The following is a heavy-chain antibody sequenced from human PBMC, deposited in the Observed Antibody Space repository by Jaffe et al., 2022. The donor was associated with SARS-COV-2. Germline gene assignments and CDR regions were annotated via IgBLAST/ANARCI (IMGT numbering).Heavy chain of an antibody. J-gene: IGHJ6*03. V-gene: IGHV5-51*01. D-gene: IGHD3-10*01. Sequence: EVQLVQSGAEVKKPGESLKISCKVSGYSFTSYWIGWVRQMPGKGLEWMGIICPGDSDTRYSPSFQGHVTISADKSSSTAYLQWSSLMASDTAMYYCARHLPKVWGPAVDYSYYMDVWGKGTTVTVSS. CDR3: ARHLPKVWGPAVDYSYYMDV. CDR2: ICPGDSDT. CDR1: GYSFTSYW.